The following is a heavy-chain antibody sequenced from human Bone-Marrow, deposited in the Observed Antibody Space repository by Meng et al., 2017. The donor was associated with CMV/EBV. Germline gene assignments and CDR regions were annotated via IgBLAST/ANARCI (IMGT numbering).Heavy chain of an antibody. CDR1: GGSISSSNYY. D-gene: IGHD3-10*01. CDR3: ARHKGFESCFDY. J-gene: IGHJ4*02. V-gene: IGHV4-39*01. CDR2: IYYSGST. Sequence: SETLSLTCTVSGGSISSSNYYWGWIRQPPGKGLEWIGSIYYSGSTYYNPSLKSRVTISVDTSKNQFSLKLSSVTAADTAVYYCARHKGFESCFDYWGQGTLVTVSS.